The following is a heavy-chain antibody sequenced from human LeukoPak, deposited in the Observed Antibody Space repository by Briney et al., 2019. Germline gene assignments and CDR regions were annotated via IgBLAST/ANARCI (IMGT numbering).Heavy chain of an antibody. J-gene: IGHJ4*02. V-gene: IGHV3-66*04. CDR3: GRRGDGYYVDY. CDR2: IYSGGST. CDR1: GVSVSSNY. Sequence: GGSLRLSCAASGVSVSSNYTSWVRQAPGKGLEWVSVIYSGGSTYYADSVKGRFTISRDNSKNRLYLQLNSLRAEDTALYYCGRRGDGYYVDYWGQGTLVTVSS. D-gene: IGHD5-24*01.